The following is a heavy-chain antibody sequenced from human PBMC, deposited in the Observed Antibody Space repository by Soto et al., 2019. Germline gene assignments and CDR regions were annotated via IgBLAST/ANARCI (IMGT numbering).Heavy chain of an antibody. V-gene: IGHV3-30-3*01. CDR3: ARVPLFELRGPLDY. J-gene: IGHJ4*02. Sequence: QVQLVESGGGVVQPGRSLRLSCAASGFTFSSYAMHWVRQAPGKGLEWVAVISYDGSNKYYADSVKGRFTISRDNSKNTLYLQMNSLRAEDTAVYYCARVPLFELRGPLDYWGQGTLVTVSS. CDR1: GFTFSSYA. CDR2: ISYDGSNK. D-gene: IGHD1-26*01.